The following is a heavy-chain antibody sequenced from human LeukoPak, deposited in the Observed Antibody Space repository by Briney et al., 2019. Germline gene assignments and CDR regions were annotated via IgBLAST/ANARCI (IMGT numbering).Heavy chain of an antibody. V-gene: IGHV3-23*01. CDR2: ISGSGDST. D-gene: IGHD6-13*01. Sequence: GSLRLSCAASGFTFSSYAMSWVRQAPGKGLEWVSAISGSGDSTYYGDSVKGRFTISRDNSKNTLYLQMNSLRAEDTAVYYCAKTRPLDSSSWSHGDYWGQGTLVTVSS. CDR1: GFTFSSYA. CDR3: AKTRPLDSSSWSHGDY. J-gene: IGHJ4*02.